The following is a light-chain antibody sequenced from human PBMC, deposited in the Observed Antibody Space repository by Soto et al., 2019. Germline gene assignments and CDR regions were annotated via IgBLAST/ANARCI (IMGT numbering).Light chain of an antibody. CDR1: QSVSSS. J-gene: IGKJ4*01. CDR2: DAF. CDR3: QQRSIWLT. V-gene: IGKV3-11*01. Sequence: EIVLTQSPATLSLSPGERATLSCRASQSVSSSLAWYQQKPGLAPRLLIYDAFNRASGIPARFSGSGSGTDFTLTISSLEPEDFAVYYCQQRSIWLTFGGATKVEIK.